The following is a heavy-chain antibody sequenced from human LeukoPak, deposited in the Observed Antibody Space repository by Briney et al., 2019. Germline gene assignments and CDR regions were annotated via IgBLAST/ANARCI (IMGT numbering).Heavy chain of an antibody. V-gene: IGHV4-61*02. CDR2: IYTSGST. Sequence: PSETLSLTCTVSGGSIISSSYYWSWIRQPAGKGLEWIGRIYTSGSTNYNPSLKSRVTMSVDTSKNQFSLKLSSVTAADTAVYYCAREVRVGATGFDYWGQGTLVTVSS. CDR1: GGSIISSSYY. CDR3: AREVRVGATGFDY. D-gene: IGHD1-26*01. J-gene: IGHJ4*02.